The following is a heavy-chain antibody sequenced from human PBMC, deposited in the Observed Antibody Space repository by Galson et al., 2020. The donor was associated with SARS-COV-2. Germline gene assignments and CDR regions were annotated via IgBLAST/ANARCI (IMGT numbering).Heavy chain of an antibody. Sequence: GGSLRLSCAASGFTFSSYSMNWVRQAPGKGLEWVSYISSSSSTIYYADSVKGRFTISRDNAKNSLYLQMNSLRAEDTAVYYCAREALRYFDWLLWGVDYWGQGTLVTVSS. CDR2: ISSSSSTI. D-gene: IGHD3-9*01. V-gene: IGHV3-48*04. CDR3: AREALRYFDWLLWGVDY. CDR1: GFTFSSYS. J-gene: IGHJ4*02.